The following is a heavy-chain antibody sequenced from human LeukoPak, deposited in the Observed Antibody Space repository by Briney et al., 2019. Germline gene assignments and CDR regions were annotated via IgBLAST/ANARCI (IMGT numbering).Heavy chain of an antibody. V-gene: IGHV1-3*01. Sequence: ASVKVSCKASGYTFTSYAMHWVRQAPGQRLEWMGWINAGNGNTKYSQKFQGRVTITRDTSASTAYMELSSLRSEDTAVYYCAQRDSRGGSFDYWGQGTLVTVSS. CDR2: INAGNGNT. CDR3: AQRDSRGGSFDY. CDR1: GYTFTSYA. J-gene: IGHJ4*02. D-gene: IGHD3-22*01.